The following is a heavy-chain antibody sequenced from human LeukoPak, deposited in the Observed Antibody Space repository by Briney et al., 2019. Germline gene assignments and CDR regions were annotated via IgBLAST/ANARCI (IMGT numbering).Heavy chain of an antibody. CDR3: ARAYHFENGGYYRHFDF. Sequence: PGGSLRLSCAASGFTFSRFCMSWVRQTPGKGLEWVAAIKEDGSEKYYVDSVKGRFTISRDNAQNSLYLQMSSLRAEDTALYYCARAYHFENGGYYRHFDFWGQGILVIVSS. V-gene: IGHV3-7*04. CDR1: GFTFSRFC. CDR2: IKEDGSEK. D-gene: IGHD3-22*01. J-gene: IGHJ4*02.